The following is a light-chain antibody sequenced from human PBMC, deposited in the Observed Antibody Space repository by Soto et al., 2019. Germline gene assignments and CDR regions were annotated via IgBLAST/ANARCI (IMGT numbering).Light chain of an antibody. J-gene: IGLJ3*02. Sequence: QSVLTQPPSLSAAPRQRVTISCSGSSSNMGNNHVSWFQHLPGTAPKLLIYDNNKRPSGIPDPFSGSRSGTSATLGITGLQTGDEADYYGGSWDSSLSAWVFGGGTELTVL. CDR1: SSNMGNNH. V-gene: IGLV1-51*01. CDR2: DNN. CDR3: GSWDSSLSAWV.